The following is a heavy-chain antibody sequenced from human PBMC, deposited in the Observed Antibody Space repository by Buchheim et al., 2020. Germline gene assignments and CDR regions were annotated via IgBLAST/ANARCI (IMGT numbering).Heavy chain of an antibody. D-gene: IGHD2-15*01. CDR1: GFTFSSYS. V-gene: IGHV3-48*01. CDR3: TRGQAAPSDY. J-gene: IGHJ4*02. CDR2: ISSSSDSI. Sequence: EVQLVESGGGLVQPGGSLRLSCAASGFTFSSYSMNWVRQAPGKGLEWVSYISSSSDSIYYADSVEGGFTISRDNAKNSLYLQMNSLRAEDTAVYYCTRGQAAPSDYWGQGAL.